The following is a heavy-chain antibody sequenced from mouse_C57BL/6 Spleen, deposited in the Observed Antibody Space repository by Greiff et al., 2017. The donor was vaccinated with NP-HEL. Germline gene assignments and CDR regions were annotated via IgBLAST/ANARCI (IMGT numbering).Heavy chain of an antibody. J-gene: IGHJ2*01. CDR3: ARVESSGVSDY. D-gene: IGHD3-2*02. CDR1: GYTFTSYW. CDR2: IDPSDSYT. V-gene: IGHV1-50*01. Sequence: QVQLQQPGAELVKPGASVKLSCKASGYTFTSYWMQWVKQRPGQGLEWIGEIDPSDSYTNYNQKFKGKATLTVDTSSSTAYMQLSSLTSEDSAVYYCARVESSGVSDYWGQSTTLTVSS.